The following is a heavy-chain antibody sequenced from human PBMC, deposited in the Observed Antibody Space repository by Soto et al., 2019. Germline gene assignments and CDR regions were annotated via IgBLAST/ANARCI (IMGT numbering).Heavy chain of an antibody. CDR3: AMTRRYYYDSSGRGEGVDY. CDR1: GGSISSGDYY. Sequence: PSETLSLTCTVSGGSISSGDYYWSWIRQPPGKGLEWIGYIYYSGSTYYNPSLKSRVTISVDTSKNQFSLKLSSVTAADTAVYYCAMTRRYYYDSSGRGEGVDYWGQGTLVTVSS. J-gene: IGHJ4*02. CDR2: IYYSGST. D-gene: IGHD3-22*01. V-gene: IGHV4-30-4*01.